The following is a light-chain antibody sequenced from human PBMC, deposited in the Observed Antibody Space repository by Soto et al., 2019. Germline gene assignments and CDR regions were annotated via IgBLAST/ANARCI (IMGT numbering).Light chain of an antibody. J-gene: IGKJ2*01. V-gene: IGKV1-5*01. CDR2: DVC. CDR3: HDFNGLQNT. Sequence: DIQMTQSPSSPSASIGDSVTITCRASQSVKNRLAWYQQSPGKVPHVVIYDVCRLPSGVPSRYTGVGSGTEFTLSISNLQAEDFRSYFCHDFNGLQNTFSPGTKLEI. CDR1: QSVKNR.